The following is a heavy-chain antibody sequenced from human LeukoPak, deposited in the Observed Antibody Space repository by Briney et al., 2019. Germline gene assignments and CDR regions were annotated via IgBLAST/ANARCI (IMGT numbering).Heavy chain of an antibody. Sequence: GGSLRLSCAVSGFTFSSYGMHWVRQAPGKGLEWVSYISSSSSTIYYADSVKGRFTISRDNAKNSLYLQMNSLRAEDTAVYYCARDHRAIAVAGTGIYYYYGMDVWGQGTTVTVSS. CDR3: ARDHRAIAVAGTGIYYYYGMDV. CDR2: ISSSSSTI. J-gene: IGHJ6*02. D-gene: IGHD6-19*01. CDR1: GFTFSSYG. V-gene: IGHV3-48*01.